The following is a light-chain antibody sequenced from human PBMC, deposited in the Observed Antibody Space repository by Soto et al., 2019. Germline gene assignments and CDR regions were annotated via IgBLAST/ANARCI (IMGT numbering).Light chain of an antibody. V-gene: IGLV2-14*03. Sequence: QSALTQPASVSGSPGQSITISCTGTSSDVGGYNYVSWYQQHPGKAPKLMIYDVRNRPSGVSNRFSGSKSVNPASLTISGLQAEDEADYYCSSYTTISTYVFGTGTKLTVL. J-gene: IGLJ1*01. CDR2: DVR. CDR1: SSDVGGYNY. CDR3: SSYTTISTYV.